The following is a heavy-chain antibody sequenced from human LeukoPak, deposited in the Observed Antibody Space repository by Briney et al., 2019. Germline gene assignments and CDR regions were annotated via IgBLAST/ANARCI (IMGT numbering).Heavy chain of an antibody. J-gene: IGHJ4*02. D-gene: IGHD2-2*01. CDR3: AKDFRSAAAKYYFDY. Sequence: GGSLRLSCAASGFTFSSYALRWVRQATGKGLEWVSGITDSGTGTYYADSVKGRFTISRDNSKNTLYLQMNSLRAEDTAVYYCAKDFRSAAAKYYFDYWGQGTLVTVSS. CDR2: ITDSGTGT. CDR1: GFTFSSYA. V-gene: IGHV3-23*01.